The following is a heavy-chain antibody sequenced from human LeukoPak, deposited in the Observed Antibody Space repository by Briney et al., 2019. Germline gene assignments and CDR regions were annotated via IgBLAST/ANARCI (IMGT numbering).Heavy chain of an antibody. V-gene: IGHV4-59*08. CDR1: GGSISGYY. D-gene: IGHD2-2*01. Sequence: KPSETLSLTCTVSGGSISGYYWSWIRQTPGKGLGGIGYIYYSGSTNYNPSLKSRVNISVDTSKNQFSLKLSSVTAADTALYYCASLYCSSTSCYLFHWGQGTLVTVSS. J-gene: IGHJ4*02. CDR2: IYYSGST. CDR3: ASLYCSSTSCYLFH.